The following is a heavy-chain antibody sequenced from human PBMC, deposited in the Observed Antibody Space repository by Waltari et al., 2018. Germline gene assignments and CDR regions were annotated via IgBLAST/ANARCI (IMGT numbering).Heavy chain of an antibody. D-gene: IGHD7-27*01. J-gene: IGHJ4*02. CDR2: IESDESRT. V-gene: IGHV3-74*03. CDR3: VRDEPGDGLDY. Sequence: EVQLVESGGALVQPGGSLRLSCAPSVFTFSTYWMHWVRQAPGKGLMWVAHIESDESRTTYAESVKGRFTISRDNAKNTVYLQMNSLRDEDTAVYYCVRDEPGDGLDYWGQGTLVTVSS. CDR1: VFTFSTYW.